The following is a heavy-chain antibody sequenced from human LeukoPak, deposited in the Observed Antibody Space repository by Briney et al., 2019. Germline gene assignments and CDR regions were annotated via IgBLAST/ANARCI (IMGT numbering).Heavy chain of an antibody. V-gene: IGHV1-69*06. D-gene: IGHD2-2*01. CDR1: GGTFSSYA. Sequence: SVKVSCKASGGTFSSYAISWVRQAPGQGLEWMGGIIPIFGTANYAQKFQGRVTITADKSTGTAYMELSSLRSEDTAVYYCARSGFDIVVVPAANPRYFDIWGQGTMVTVSS. CDR2: IIPIFGTA. CDR3: ARSGFDIVVVPAANPRYFDI. J-gene: IGHJ3*02.